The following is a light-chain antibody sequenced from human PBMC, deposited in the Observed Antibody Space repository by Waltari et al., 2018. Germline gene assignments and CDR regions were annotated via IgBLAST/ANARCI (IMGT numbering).Light chain of an antibody. V-gene: IGLV2-14*01. CDR2: GVS. CDR1: SSDVGGYNY. Sequence: QSALTQPASVSGSPGQSITISCTGTSSDVGGYNYVSWYQHHPGKAPKLMIYGVSNRPSGVSNRFSGSKSGNTAALTISQLQAEDEADYYCSSYTSSSTLLVFGGWTTLTVL. J-gene: IGLJ3*02. CDR3: SSYTSSSTLLV.